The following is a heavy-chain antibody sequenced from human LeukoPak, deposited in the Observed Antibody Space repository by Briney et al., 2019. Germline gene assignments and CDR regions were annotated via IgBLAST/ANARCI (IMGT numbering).Heavy chain of an antibody. CDR3: VRDDLRVVVAGTFDY. CDR1: GYTFTSYG. Sequence: ASVKVSCKASGYTFTSYGISWVRQAPGQGLEWMGGISGYNGNTNYAQKLQGRVTMTTDTSTSTAYMELRSLRSDDTAVYYCVRDDLRVVVAGTFDYWGQGILVTVSS. D-gene: IGHD2-15*01. CDR2: ISGYNGNT. V-gene: IGHV1-18*01. J-gene: IGHJ4*02.